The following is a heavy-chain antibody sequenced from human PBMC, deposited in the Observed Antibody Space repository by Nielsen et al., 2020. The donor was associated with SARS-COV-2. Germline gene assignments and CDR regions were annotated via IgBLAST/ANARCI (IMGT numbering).Heavy chain of an antibody. V-gene: IGHV3-23*01. Sequence: GGSLRLSCEASGFTFTDYAMGWVRQAPGKGLEWVSRVSNSGGSTYYADSMNDRFTISRDNSKNTVSLQMDTLRAEDTAVYYCARVLGGLYGYFKNWGQGTLVTVSS. CDR1: GFTFTDYA. CDR3: ARVLGGLYGYFKN. CDR2: VSNSGGST. D-gene: IGHD4-17*01. J-gene: IGHJ4*02.